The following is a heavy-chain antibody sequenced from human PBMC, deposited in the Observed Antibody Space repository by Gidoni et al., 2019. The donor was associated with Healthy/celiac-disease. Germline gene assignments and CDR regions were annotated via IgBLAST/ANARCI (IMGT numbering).Heavy chain of an antibody. CDR3: ARTHDYGDYLDAFDI. V-gene: IGHV2-5*01. D-gene: IGHD4-17*01. Sequence: TRTFSGFSLSTSGVGVGWIRQPPGKALEWLALIYWNDDKRYRPSLKSRLTITKDTSKNQVVLTMTNMDPVDTATYYCARTHDYGDYLDAFDIWGQGTMVTVSS. J-gene: IGHJ3*02. CDR2: IYWNDDK. CDR1: GFSLSTSGVG.